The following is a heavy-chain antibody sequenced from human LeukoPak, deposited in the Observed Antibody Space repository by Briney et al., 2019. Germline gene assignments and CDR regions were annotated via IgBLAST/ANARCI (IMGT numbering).Heavy chain of an antibody. Sequence: PGGSLRLSFAASGFTFSSYGMHWVRQAPGKGLEWVAFIRYDGSNKYYADSVKGRFTISRDNSKSTLYLQMNSLRAEDTAVYYCAKDWVAHGEYYFDYWGQGTLVTVSS. J-gene: IGHJ4*02. CDR1: GFTFSSYG. V-gene: IGHV3-30*02. CDR3: AKDWVAHGEYYFDY. D-gene: IGHD3-10*01. CDR2: IRYDGSNK.